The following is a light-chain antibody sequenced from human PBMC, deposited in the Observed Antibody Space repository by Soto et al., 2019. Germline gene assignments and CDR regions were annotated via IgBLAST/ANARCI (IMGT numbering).Light chain of an antibody. J-gene: IGKJ3*01. CDR3: QQEVT. V-gene: IGKV3-11*01. CDR2: DAS. CDR1: QGVSSY. Sequence: PGERATLSCRASQGVSSYLAWYQQKPGQAPRLLIYDASNRATGIPARFSGSGSGTDFTLTISSLEPEDFAVYYCQQEVTFGPGTKVDIK.